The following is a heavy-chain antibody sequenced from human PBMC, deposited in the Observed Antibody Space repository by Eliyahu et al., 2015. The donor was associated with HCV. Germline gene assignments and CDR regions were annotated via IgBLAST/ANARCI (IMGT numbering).Heavy chain of an antibody. CDR1: GFTFNSYS. D-gene: IGHD3-22*01. J-gene: IGHJ4*02. V-gene: IGHV3-21*01. CDR3: ASSRYYSDSSRYYPDY. Sequence: EVQLVESGGGLVKPGGSLRLSCAASGFTFNSYSMKXVRQAPGKGLGGVSSISSSSSYIYYADSVKGRFTISRDNAKNSLYLQMNSLRAEDTAVYYCASSRYYSDSSRYYPDYWGQGTLVTVSS. CDR2: ISSSSSYI.